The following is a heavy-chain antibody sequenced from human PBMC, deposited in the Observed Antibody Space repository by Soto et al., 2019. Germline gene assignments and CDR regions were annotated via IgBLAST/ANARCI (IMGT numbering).Heavy chain of an antibody. V-gene: IGHV3-48*02. J-gene: IGHJ4*02. Sequence: GGSLRLSCAASGFTFDSYSMNWVLQAQGKGLEWVSYISSSSSTIYYADSVKGRFTISRDNAKNSLYLQMNSLRDEDTAVYYCSSLRIRLAEHFDYWGPGTLLTVSS. CDR1: GFTFDSYS. CDR2: ISSSSSTI. D-gene: IGHD5-12*01. CDR3: SSLRIRLAEHFDY.